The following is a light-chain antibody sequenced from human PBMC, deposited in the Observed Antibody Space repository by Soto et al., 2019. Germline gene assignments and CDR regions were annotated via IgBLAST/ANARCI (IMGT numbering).Light chain of an antibody. CDR2: GAS. V-gene: IGKV3-20*01. CDR1: QSVSSSY. J-gene: IGKJ1*01. Sequence: EIVLTQSPGTLSLSPGERATISCRASQSVSSSYLAWYQQKPGQAPMLLMYGASSRATGIPDRFSGSGSGTDFTLTISRLEPEDFAVYYCQQYGNSPWTFGQGTKVEIK. CDR3: QQYGNSPWT.